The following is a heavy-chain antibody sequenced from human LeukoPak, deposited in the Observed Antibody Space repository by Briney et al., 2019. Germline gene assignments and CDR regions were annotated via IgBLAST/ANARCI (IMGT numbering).Heavy chain of an antibody. D-gene: IGHD7-27*01. Sequence: PSETLSLTCTVSGGSISSYYWSWIRQPPGKGLEWIGYIYHSGSTNYNPSLKSRVTTSVDTSKNQFSLKLSSVTAADTAVYYCARLPPGDGTLDYWGQGTLVTVSS. CDR3: ARLPPGDGTLDY. J-gene: IGHJ4*02. CDR2: IYHSGST. CDR1: GGSISSYY. V-gene: IGHV4-59*08.